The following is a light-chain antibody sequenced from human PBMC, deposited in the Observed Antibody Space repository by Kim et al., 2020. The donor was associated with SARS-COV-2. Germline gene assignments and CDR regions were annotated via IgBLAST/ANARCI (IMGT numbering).Light chain of an antibody. CDR1: RSNIGSNY. Sequence: QRGTISCSGSRSNIGSNYVYWYQQVPGTAPKLLIYKNDQRPSGVPDRFSGSKSGTSASLAISGLRSEDGADYYCAAWDDSLSVPYVFGTGTKVTVL. V-gene: IGLV1-47*01. CDR3: AAWDDSLSVPYV. J-gene: IGLJ1*01. CDR2: KND.